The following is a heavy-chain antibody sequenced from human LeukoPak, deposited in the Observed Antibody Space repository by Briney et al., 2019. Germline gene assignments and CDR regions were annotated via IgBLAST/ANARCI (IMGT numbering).Heavy chain of an antibody. V-gene: IGHV4-39*01. J-gene: IGHJ4*02. CDR3: ARGSWEPLPSFDY. CDR2: IYYSGNT. Sequence: SETLSLTCTVSGGDISSSSYYWGWIRQPPGKGLEWIGSIYYSGNTYYNPSLKSRVTISVDTSKNQFSLKPSSVTAADTAVYYCARGSWEPLPSFDYWGQGTLVTVSS. D-gene: IGHD1-26*01. CDR1: GGDISSSSYY.